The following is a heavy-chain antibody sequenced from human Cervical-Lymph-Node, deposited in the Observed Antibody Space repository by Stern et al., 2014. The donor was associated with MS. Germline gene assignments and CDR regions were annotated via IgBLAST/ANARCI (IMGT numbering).Heavy chain of an antibody. Sequence: QVTLKESGPTLVKPTQTLTLTCTFSGFSLSTSGVGVGWIRQPPGKALEWLALIYWDYDKRYSPSLKSRLTITKDTSKNQVVLTMTNMDPVDTATYYCARPSGYYRGFDSWGQGTLVTVSS. V-gene: IGHV2-5*02. CDR2: IYWDYDK. CDR3: ARPSGYYRGFDS. CDR1: GFSLSTSGVG. J-gene: IGHJ4*02. D-gene: IGHD3-22*01.